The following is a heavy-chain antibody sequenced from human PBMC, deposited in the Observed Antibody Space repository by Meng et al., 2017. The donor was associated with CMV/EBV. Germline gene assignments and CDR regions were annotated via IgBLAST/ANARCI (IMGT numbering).Heavy chain of an antibody. D-gene: IGHD3-3*01. CDR2: INPNSGGT. CDR3: ARDSDDFWSGYYNWFDP. V-gene: IGHV1-2*02. Sequence: ASVKVSCKASGYTFTGYYMHWVRQAPGQGLEWMGWINPNSGGTNYAQKFQGRVTMTRDTSISTAYMELSRLRSDDTAVYYCARDSDDFWSGYYNWFDPWGQGTLVTASS. J-gene: IGHJ5*02. CDR1: GYTFTGYY.